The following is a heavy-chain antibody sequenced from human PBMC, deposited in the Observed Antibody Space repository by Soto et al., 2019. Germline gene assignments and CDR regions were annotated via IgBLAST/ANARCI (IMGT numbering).Heavy chain of an antibody. D-gene: IGHD3-16*01. CDR1: GGSISNYY. CDR3: ASGGNWFDP. Sequence: SETLSLTCNASGGSISNYYWTWVRQSPEKGLEWIGYMYYNGNINYNPSLKSRVTISIDTSKNQFSLTLKSVTAADTAVYYCASGGNWFDPWGQGVLVTVSS. V-gene: IGHV4-59*01. J-gene: IGHJ5*02. CDR2: MYYNGNI.